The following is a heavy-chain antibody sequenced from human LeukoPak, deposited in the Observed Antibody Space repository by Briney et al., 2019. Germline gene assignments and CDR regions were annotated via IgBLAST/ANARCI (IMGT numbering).Heavy chain of an antibody. V-gene: IGHV4-31*01. J-gene: IGHJ4*02. D-gene: IGHD3-10*01. CDR3: AREDREGYYFDY. CDR1: GVSISSSGYY. Sequence: SGTLSLTCTVSGVSISSSGYYWSWLRPRPGKGLEWIGYIYYSGTTYYNPSRKSPVTISVDTSKNQFSLKLSSVTAADTAVYYCAREDREGYYFDYWGQGTLVTVSS. CDR2: IYYSGTT.